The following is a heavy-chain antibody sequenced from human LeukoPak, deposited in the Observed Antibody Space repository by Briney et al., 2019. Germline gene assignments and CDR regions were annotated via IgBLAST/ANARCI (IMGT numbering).Heavy chain of an antibody. Sequence: PGRYLRFYCAASGFTFDDYARHWVRQAPGKGLEWVSGLSWDSGSIGYADSVKGRFTIYRDNAKNSLYLQMNSLRAEDTAVYYCARESSSSGWGLGYRGQGTLVTVPS. J-gene: IGHJ4*02. CDR2: LSWDSGSI. D-gene: IGHD6-19*01. CDR3: ARESSSSGWGLGY. CDR1: GFTFDDYA. V-gene: IGHV3-9*01.